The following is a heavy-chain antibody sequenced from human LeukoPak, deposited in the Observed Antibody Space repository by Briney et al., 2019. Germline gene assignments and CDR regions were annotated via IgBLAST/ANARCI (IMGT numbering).Heavy chain of an antibody. D-gene: IGHD3-3*01. Sequence: SETLSLTCTVSGGSISSYYWSWIRQSAGKGLEWIARIYTSESTSYNPSLKSRVTMSVDTSKNQFSLKLSSVTAADTAMYYCAREVTIFGVVTLDYWGQGTLVTVSS. CDR2: IYTSEST. J-gene: IGHJ4*02. V-gene: IGHV4-4*07. CDR3: AREVTIFGVVTLDY. CDR1: GGSISSYY.